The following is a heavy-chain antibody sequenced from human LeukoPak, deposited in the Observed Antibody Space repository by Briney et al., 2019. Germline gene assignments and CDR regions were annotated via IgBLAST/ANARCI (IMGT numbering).Heavy chain of an antibody. Sequence: PGGSLRLSCAASGFTFSSYAMHWVRQAPGKGLEWVAVISYDGSNKYYADSVKGRFTISRDNSKNTLYLQMNSLRAEDTAVYYCAKDPYSSSYRLYQHWGQGTLVTVSS. D-gene: IGHD6-6*01. J-gene: IGHJ1*01. CDR1: GFTFSSYA. V-gene: IGHV3-30*04. CDR3: AKDPYSSSYRLYQH. CDR2: ISYDGSNK.